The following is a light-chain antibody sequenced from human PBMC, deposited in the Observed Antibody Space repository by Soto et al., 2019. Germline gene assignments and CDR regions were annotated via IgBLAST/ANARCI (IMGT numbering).Light chain of an antibody. CDR2: TAS. V-gene: IGKV1-5*03. CDR1: QSISSW. CDR3: QQYSTYPYT. J-gene: IGKJ2*01. Sequence: DIQMTQSPSTLSASVGDRVTIPCRTSQSISSWLAWYQQTPGKAPNLLIYTASNLESGVPSRFSGSGSGTEFTLTISSLQPDDFATYYCQQYSTYPYTFGQGTKVDIK.